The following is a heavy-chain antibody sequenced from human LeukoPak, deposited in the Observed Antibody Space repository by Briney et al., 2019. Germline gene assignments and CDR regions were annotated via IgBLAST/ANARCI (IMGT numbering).Heavy chain of an antibody. CDR2: IYTSGST. J-gene: IGHJ3*02. Sequence: PSETLTLTCTVSGGSISSYYGRWIRQPAGKGLEWIGRIYTSGSTNYNPSLKSRVTMSVDTSKNQFSLKLRFLTAADTAVYYCAREYYESSGYYPYDAFDIWGQGTMVTVSS. D-gene: IGHD3-22*01. CDR1: GGSISSYY. V-gene: IGHV4-4*07. CDR3: AREYYESSGYYPYDAFDI.